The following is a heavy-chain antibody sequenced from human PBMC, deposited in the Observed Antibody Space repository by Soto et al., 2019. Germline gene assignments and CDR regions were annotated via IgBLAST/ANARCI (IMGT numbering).Heavy chain of an antibody. CDR1: GGSISSGGYY. CDR3: ARESYDILTGSGLDY. D-gene: IGHD3-9*01. CDR2: IYYSGST. V-gene: IGHV4-31*03. J-gene: IGHJ4*02. Sequence: QVQLQESGPGLVKPSQTLSLTCTVSGGSISSGGYYWRWIRQHPGKGLEWIGYIYYSGSTYYNPSLQSRVTIAVDTSKKQIAQTLSSVTAEDTAVDYGARESYDILTGSGLDYWCQGPLVTVSS.